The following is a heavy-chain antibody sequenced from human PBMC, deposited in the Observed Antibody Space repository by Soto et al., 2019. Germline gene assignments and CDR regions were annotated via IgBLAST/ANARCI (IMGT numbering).Heavy chain of an antibody. CDR3: ARGLYDFWSGYYIDY. CDR1: GGSFSGYY. D-gene: IGHD3-3*01. Sequence: QVQLQQWGAGLLKPSETLSLTCAVYGGSFSGYYWSWIRQPPGKGLEWIGEINHSGSTNYNPSLKSRVTISVDTSKNQFSLKLSSVTAADTAVYYCARGLYDFWSGYYIDYWGQGTLVTVSS. V-gene: IGHV4-34*01. CDR2: INHSGST. J-gene: IGHJ4*02.